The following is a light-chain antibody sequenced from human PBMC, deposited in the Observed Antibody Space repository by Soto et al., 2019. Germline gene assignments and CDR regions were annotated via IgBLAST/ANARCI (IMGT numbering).Light chain of an antibody. CDR2: KAS. CDR3: QQYNSYPYT. V-gene: IGKV1-5*03. CDR1: QSISTW. J-gene: IGKJ2*01. Sequence: DIQMTQSTSTLSASVGDRVTITCRASQSISTWLAWYQQKPGKAPKLLIYKASSLESGVPSRFSGSRSGTEFTLTISSLQPDDFATYYCQQYNSYPYTFGQGTKLEIK.